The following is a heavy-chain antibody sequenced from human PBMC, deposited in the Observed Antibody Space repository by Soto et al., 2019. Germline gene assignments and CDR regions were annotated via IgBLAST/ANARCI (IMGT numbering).Heavy chain of an antibody. CDR2: ISPYSGYT. D-gene: IGHD2-2*01. V-gene: IGHV1-18*01. CDR1: GYSFMKYG. Sequence: VSVKVSCKGFGYSFMKYGINWVRQAPGQGLEWVGWISPYSGYTHSAQKFHGRLTLTTDTAASTAYMELRILRSADTALYYCAREASVLIPAAQPSRFDSWGQGTLVTVSS. CDR3: AREASVLIPAAQPSRFDS. J-gene: IGHJ4*02.